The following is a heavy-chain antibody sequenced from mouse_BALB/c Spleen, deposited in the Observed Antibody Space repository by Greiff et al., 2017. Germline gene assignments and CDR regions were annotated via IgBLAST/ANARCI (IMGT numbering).Heavy chain of an antibody. Sequence: EVKLMESGGGLVQPGGSRKLSCAASGFTFSSFGMHWVRQAPEKGLEWVAYISSGSSTIYYADTVKGRFTISRDNPKNTLFLQMTSLRSEDTAMYYCARSGLDYWGQGTTLTVSS. CDR2: ISSGSSTI. V-gene: IGHV5-17*02. CDR1: GFTFSSFG. J-gene: IGHJ2*01. CDR3: ARSGLDY.